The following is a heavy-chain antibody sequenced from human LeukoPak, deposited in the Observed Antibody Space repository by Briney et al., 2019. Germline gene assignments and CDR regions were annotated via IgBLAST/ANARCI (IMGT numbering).Heavy chain of an antibody. CDR3: ASEYSGSYSYYYYYGMDV. V-gene: IGHV3-33*08. CDR1: GFTFSSYA. J-gene: IGHJ6*02. CDR2: IWYDGSNK. D-gene: IGHD1-26*01. Sequence: GGSLRLSCAASGFTFSSYAMHWVRQAPGKGLEWVAVIWYDGSNKYYADSVKGRFTISRDNSKNTLYLQMNSLRAEDTAVYYCASEYSGSYSYYYYYGMDVWGQGTTVTVSS.